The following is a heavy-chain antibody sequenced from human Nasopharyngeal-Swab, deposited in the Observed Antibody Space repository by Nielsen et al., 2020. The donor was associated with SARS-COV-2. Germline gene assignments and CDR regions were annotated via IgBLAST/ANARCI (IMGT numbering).Heavy chain of an antibody. CDR1: GFTFDDYG. CDR2: IEWNGDSS. CDR3: ARGGSSGSSVIDY. Sequence: GESLKISCAASGFTFDDYGMGWVRQTTGEGLEWVAGIEWNGDSSGYADSVKGRFTISRDNAKNSLYLEMNSLRSEDTALYYCARGGSSGSSVIDYWGQGILVTVSS. V-gene: IGHV3-20*04. D-gene: IGHD1-26*01. J-gene: IGHJ4*02.